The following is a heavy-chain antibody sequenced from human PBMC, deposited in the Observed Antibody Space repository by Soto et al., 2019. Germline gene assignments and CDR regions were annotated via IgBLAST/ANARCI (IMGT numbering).Heavy chain of an antibody. J-gene: IGHJ6*02. CDR3: ARGIDDNASFGMDV. CDR1: RFTFSSYW. CDR2: IKEDGSDK. Sequence: DVRLVESGGGLVQPGGSLRLSCAASRFTFSSYWMSWVRQAPGRGLEWVANIKEDGSDKYYADSVKGRFTISRDNAKESLYVQMNSLRVEDTAVYYCARGIDDNASFGMDVWGQGTTVTVSS. V-gene: IGHV3-7*01. D-gene: IGHD1-1*01.